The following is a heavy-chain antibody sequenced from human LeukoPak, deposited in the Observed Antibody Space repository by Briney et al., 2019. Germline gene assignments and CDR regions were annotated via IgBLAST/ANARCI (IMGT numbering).Heavy chain of an antibody. Sequence: SVKVSCKASGGTFSSYAISWVRQAPGQGLEWMGGIIPIFGTANYAQKFQGRVTITADESTSTAYMELSSLGSEDTAVYYCARERSPDYYYGMDVWGQGTTVTASS. J-gene: IGHJ6*02. CDR3: ARERSPDYYYGMDV. CDR2: IIPIFGTA. CDR1: GGTFSSYA. V-gene: IGHV1-69*13. D-gene: IGHD1-26*01.